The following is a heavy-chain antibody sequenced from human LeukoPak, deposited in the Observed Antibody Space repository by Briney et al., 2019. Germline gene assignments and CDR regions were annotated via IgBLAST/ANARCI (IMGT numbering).Heavy chain of an antibody. Sequence: SETLSLTCVVYGGSFSDFYWAWIRQPPGKGLEWIGEINYSGRPNYNASLKSRGLISVDLSKNRLSLRLTSVIAADTAVYYCARVANGWTAGNFWYFDLWGRGALVTVSS. V-gene: IGHV4-34*01. CDR3: ARVANGWTAGNFWYFDL. CDR2: INYSGRP. D-gene: IGHD6-19*01. J-gene: IGHJ2*01. CDR1: GGSFSDFY.